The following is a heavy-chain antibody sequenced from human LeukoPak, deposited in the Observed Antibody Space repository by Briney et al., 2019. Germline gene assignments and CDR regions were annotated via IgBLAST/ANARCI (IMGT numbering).Heavy chain of an antibody. J-gene: IGHJ4*02. Sequence: GRSLRLSCAASGFTFDDYAMHWVRQAPGKGLEWVSGISRNSGSIGYADSVKGRFTISRDNAKNSLYLQMNSLRSDDTAVYYCAREQQQLPQEYHFDYWGQGTLVTVSS. CDR1: GFTFDDYA. CDR2: ISRNSGSI. CDR3: AREQQQLPQEYHFDY. D-gene: IGHD6-13*01. V-gene: IGHV3-9*01.